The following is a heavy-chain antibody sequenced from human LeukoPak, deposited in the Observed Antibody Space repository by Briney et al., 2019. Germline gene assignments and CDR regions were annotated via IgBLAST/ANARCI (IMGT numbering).Heavy chain of an antibody. D-gene: IGHD6-6*01. CDR1: GGSFSGYY. Sequence: SETLSLTCAVYGGSFSGYYWSWIRQPPGKGLEWNGEINHSGSTNYNPSLKSRVTISVDTSKNQFSLKLSSVTAADTAVYYCARGYSSSSWFDPWGQGTLVTVSS. V-gene: IGHV4-34*01. CDR2: INHSGST. CDR3: ARGYSSSSWFDP. J-gene: IGHJ5*02.